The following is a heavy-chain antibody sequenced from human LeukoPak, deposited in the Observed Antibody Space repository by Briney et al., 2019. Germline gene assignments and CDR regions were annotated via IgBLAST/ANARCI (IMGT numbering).Heavy chain of an antibody. J-gene: IGHJ4*02. V-gene: IGHV3-21*05. CDR3: AAGTAADF. Sequence: GGSLRLSCAASGFIFSRYAMNWIRQAPGKGLEWISYISTSGSYTDYAHSVKGRFTISRDDAKSALYLQMDSLRLEDTAVYYCAAGTAADFWGQGTLVTVSS. CDR2: ISTSGSYT. D-gene: IGHD6-13*01. CDR1: GFIFSRYA.